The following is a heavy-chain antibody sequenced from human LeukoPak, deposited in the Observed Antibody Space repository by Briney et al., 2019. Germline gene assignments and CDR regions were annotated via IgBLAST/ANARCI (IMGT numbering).Heavy chain of an antibody. D-gene: IGHD5-18*01. CDR1: GFTFSDYY. CDR2: ISSSGSTI. J-gene: IGHJ6*03. V-gene: IGHV3-11*04. Sequence: GGSLRLSCAASGFTFSDYYMSWIRQAPGKGLEWVSYISSSGSTIYYADSVKGRFTISRDNAKNSLYLQMNSLRAEDTAVYYCARERGDTAMVYYYYMDVWGKGTTVTISS. CDR3: ARERGDTAMVYYYYMDV.